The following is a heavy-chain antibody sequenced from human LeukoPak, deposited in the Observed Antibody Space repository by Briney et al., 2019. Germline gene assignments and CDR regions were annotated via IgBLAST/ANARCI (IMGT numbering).Heavy chain of an antibody. D-gene: IGHD3-3*01. V-gene: IGHV3-20*01. CDR1: VFTFDDYC. CDR3: ARALYYDFWSGSPDDAFDI. Sequence: GGSLRLSCAASVFTFDDYCMSWVRQAPREGQEWVSGINWNGGSTGYADSVKGRFTISRDNAKNSLYLQMHSLRAEDTALYHCARALYYDFWSGSPDDAFDIWGQGTMVTVSS. CDR2: INWNGGST. J-gene: IGHJ3*02.